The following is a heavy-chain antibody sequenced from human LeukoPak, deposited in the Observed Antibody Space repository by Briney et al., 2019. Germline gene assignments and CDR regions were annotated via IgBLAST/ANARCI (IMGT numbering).Heavy chain of an antibody. CDR1: GFTFSSYA. CDR2: ISGSGGST. Sequence: GGSLRLSCAASGFTFSSYAMSWVRQAPGKGLECVSAISGSGGSTYYADSVKGRFTISRDNSKNTLYLQMNSLRAEDTAVYYCAKDPGYSSSWYYYYYGMDVWGQGTMVTVSS. CDR3: AKDPGYSSSWYYYYYGMDV. J-gene: IGHJ6*02. D-gene: IGHD6-13*01. V-gene: IGHV3-23*01.